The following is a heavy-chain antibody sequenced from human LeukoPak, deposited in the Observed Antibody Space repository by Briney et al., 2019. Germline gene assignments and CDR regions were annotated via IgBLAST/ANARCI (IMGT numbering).Heavy chain of an antibody. CDR3: ARELPRRDHDAFDI. J-gene: IGHJ3*02. CDR2: INAGNGNT. D-gene: IGHD2-15*01. CDR1: GYTFTSYA. Sequence: ASVKVSCKASGYTFTSYAMHWVRQAPEQRLEWMGWINAGNGNTKYSQKFQGRVTITRDTSASTAYMELSSLRSEDTAVYYCARELPRRDHDAFDIWGQGTMVTVSS. V-gene: IGHV1-3*01.